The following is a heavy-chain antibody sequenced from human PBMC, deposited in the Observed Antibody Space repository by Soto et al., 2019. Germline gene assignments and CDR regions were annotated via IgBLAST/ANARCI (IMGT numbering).Heavy chain of an antibody. J-gene: IGHJ4*02. CDR3: ARDKTGYYEY. CDR1: GGSISSGGYY. Sequence: SETLSLTCTVSGGSISSGGYYWSWIRQHPGKGLEWIGYIYYSGSTYYNPSLKSRVTISVDTSKNQFSLKLSSVTAADTAVYYCARDKTGYYEYWGQGTLVTVSS. V-gene: IGHV4-31*03. D-gene: IGHD3-9*01. CDR2: IYYSGST.